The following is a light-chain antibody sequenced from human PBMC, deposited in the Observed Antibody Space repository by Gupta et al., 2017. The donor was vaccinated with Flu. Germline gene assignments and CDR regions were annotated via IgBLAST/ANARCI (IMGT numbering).Light chain of an antibody. J-gene: IGLJ2*01. CDR1: SANIGSNT. Sequence: SATISCSGSSANIGSNTVNWYQQLPGTANKLRSERNNQRPSGVPDRFAGSKSVTSDYPETRGLQSEDEADDYCAQSGDTMRGSIFGGGTKMTVL. CDR3: AQSGDTMRGSI. CDR2: RNN. V-gene: IGLV1-44*01.